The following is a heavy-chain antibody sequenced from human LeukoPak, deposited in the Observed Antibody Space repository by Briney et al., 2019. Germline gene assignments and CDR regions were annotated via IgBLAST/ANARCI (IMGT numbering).Heavy chain of an antibody. CDR2: IKQDGSEK. J-gene: IGHJ6*03. CDR1: GFTFSGYS. V-gene: IGHV3-7*01. D-gene: IGHD3-22*01. Sequence: GGSLRLSCAASGFTFSGYSMNWVRQAPGKGLEWVANIKQDGSEKYYVDSVKGRFTISRDNAKNSLYLQMNSLRAEDTAVYYCARVPGSSGYYSPYYYYYYMDVWGKGTTVTVSS. CDR3: ARVPGSSGYYSPYYYYYYMDV.